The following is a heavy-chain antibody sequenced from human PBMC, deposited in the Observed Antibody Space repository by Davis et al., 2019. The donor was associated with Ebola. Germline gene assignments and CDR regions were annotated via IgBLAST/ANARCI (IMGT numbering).Heavy chain of an antibody. CDR1: GYSLTELS. V-gene: IGHV1-24*01. Sequence: AASVKVSCKVSGYSLTELSMHWVRQAPGKGLEWMGGFDAEDGETIYAQKFQGRVTMTEDTSTDTAYMELSSPRSEDTAVYYCATLRVATRSFDYWGQGTLVTVSS. CDR2: FDAEDGET. CDR3: ATLRVATRSFDY. J-gene: IGHJ4*02. D-gene: IGHD5-12*01.